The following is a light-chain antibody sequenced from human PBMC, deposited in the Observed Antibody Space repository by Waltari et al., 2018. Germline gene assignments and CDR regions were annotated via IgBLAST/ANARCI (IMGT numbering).Light chain of an antibody. CDR1: QNIRTY. Sequence: DIQMTQSPSSLSASIGDTITVTCRASQNIRTYLNWYQQKPAKAPKLLIFGASTLPRGVPSRFSCSASGTEFTLTVTNLQPDDFATYFCQQSFSSPWTFGQGTTV. J-gene: IGKJ1*01. V-gene: IGKV1-39*01. CDR2: GAS. CDR3: QQSFSSPWT.